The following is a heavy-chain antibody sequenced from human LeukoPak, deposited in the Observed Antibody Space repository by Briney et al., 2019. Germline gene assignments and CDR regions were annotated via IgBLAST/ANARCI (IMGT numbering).Heavy chain of an antibody. CDR3: AREKGGWYGQDAFDI. Sequence: ASVTVSCTASGYTFTSYGISWVRQAPGQGLEWMGWISAYNGNTNYAQKLQGRVTMTTDTSTSTAYMELRSLRSDDTAVHYCAREKGGWYGQDAFDIWGQGTMVTVSS. D-gene: IGHD6-19*01. J-gene: IGHJ3*02. CDR2: ISAYNGNT. CDR1: GYTFTSYG. V-gene: IGHV1-18*01.